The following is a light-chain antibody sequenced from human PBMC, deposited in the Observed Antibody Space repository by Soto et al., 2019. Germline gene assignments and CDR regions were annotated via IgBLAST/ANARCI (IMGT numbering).Light chain of an antibody. CDR1: QNVRSY. CDR2: DAS. CDR3: QQRTNWPTST. V-gene: IGKV3-11*01. J-gene: IGKJ5*01. Sequence: EIVLTQSPATLSLSPGERATLSCRASQNVRSYLAWYQQKPGQAPRLLIHDASSRATGIPDRFSGSGYGTDFTLTISSLEPGDSAVYYCQQRTNWPTSTVGQGTRLEIK.